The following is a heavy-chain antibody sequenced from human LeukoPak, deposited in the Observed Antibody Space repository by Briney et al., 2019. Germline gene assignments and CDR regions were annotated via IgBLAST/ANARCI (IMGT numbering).Heavy chain of an antibody. CDR1: GYSISGNS. J-gene: IGHJ4*02. Sequence: SETLSLTCTVSGYSISGNSWSWIRQPPGKGLEWIGSIFSGGDPNYTPSLKSRVSTSVDTSKNQFSLNLNSVTAADTAVYYCARTNGGVDNWNGIFDYWGQGTVVTVSS. CDR3: ARTNGGVDNWNGIFDY. D-gene: IGHD1-1*01. V-gene: IGHV4-59*01. CDR2: IFSGGDP.